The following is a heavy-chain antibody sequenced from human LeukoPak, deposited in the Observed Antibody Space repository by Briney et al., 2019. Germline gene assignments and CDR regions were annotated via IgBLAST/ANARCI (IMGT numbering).Heavy chain of an antibody. CDR2: SRSKASSYAT. V-gene: IGHV3-73*01. J-gene: IGHJ6*03. D-gene: IGHD4-17*01. Sequence: GGSLRLSCAASGFTFSGSAMHWVRQASGKGLEWVGRSRSKASSYATAYGVSVEDRFTISRDDSKNTAYLQMNSLKTEDTAVYYCTRQGARDYGDYGYYYYYMDVWGKGTTVTVSS. CDR1: GFTFSGSA. CDR3: TRQGARDYGDYGYYYYYMDV.